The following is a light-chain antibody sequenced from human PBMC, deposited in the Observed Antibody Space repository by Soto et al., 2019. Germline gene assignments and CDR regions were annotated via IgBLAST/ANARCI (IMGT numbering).Light chain of an antibody. V-gene: IGKV3-15*01. J-gene: IGKJ1*01. CDR1: QIVSSN. CDR2: HAS. Sequence: EIVMTQSPATLSVPPGEGATFSCRASQIVSSNLAWYQHQPGRAPRLLIYHASTRATGIPVRFSGSGSGTEFTLTISSLQSEAFAVSYCQQYDKWPPTFGQGTKL. CDR3: QQYDKWPPT.